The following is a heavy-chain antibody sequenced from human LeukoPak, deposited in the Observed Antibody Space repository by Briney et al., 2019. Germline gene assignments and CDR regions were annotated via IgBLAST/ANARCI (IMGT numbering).Heavy chain of an antibody. V-gene: IGHV1-2*02. D-gene: IGHD5-12*01. CDR3: ARGIIRGYDFDY. Sequence: ASVKVSCKASGYSLSDYYVHWVRQAPGQGLEWMGWINANSGGTNYARKFQGTVTMTWATSVNAAYMELSRLKSDDTAVYYCARGIIRGYDFDYWGQGTLVTVSS. CDR2: INANSGGT. J-gene: IGHJ4*02. CDR1: GYSLSDYY.